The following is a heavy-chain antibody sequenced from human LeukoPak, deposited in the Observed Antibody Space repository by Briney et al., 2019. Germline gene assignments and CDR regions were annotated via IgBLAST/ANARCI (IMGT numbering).Heavy chain of an antibody. Sequence: GGSLRLSCAASGFTFDDYAMHWVRQAPGKGLEWVSGNSWNSGSIGYADSVKGRFTISRDNAKNSLYLQMNSLRAEDTALYYCAKDPNYDFWSGYYNGGFDYWGQGTLVTVSS. CDR1: GFTFDDYA. V-gene: IGHV3-9*01. D-gene: IGHD3-3*01. J-gene: IGHJ4*02. CDR2: NSWNSGSI. CDR3: AKDPNYDFWSGYYNGGFDY.